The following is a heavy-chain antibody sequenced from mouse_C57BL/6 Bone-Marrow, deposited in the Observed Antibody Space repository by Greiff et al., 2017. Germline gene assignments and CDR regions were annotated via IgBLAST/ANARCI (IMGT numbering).Heavy chain of an antibody. CDR2: IYPSSGYT. D-gene: IGHD2-10*01. Sequence: QVQLQQSGAELAKPGASVKLSCKASGYTFTSYWMHWVKQRPGQGLEWIGYIYPSSGYTKYNQKFKDKATLTADKSSSTAYMQLSSLTYEDSAVYYGAKTYYGNYVAYWGQGTLVTVSA. J-gene: IGHJ3*01. CDR3: AKTYYGNYVAY. V-gene: IGHV1-7*01. CDR1: GYTFTSYW.